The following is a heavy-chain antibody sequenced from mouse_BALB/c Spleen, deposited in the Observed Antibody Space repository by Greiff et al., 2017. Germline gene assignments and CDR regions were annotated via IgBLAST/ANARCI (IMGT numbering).Heavy chain of an antibody. CDR1: GFTFTDYY. D-gene: IGHD2-1*01. CDR3: ARGGNSWFAY. Sequence: EVKLMESGGGLVQPGGSLRLSCATSGFTFTDYYMSWVRQPPGKALEWLGFIRNKANGYTTEYSASVKGRFTISRDNSQSILYLQMNTLRAEDSATYYRARGGNSWFAYWGQGTLVTVSA. J-gene: IGHJ3*01. V-gene: IGHV7-3*02. CDR2: IRNKANGYTT.